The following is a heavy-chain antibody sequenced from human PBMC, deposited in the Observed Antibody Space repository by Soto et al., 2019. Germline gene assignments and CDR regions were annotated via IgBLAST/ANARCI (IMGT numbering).Heavy chain of an antibody. Sequence: PGGSLRLSCAASGFTFSSYAMTWVRLAPGKGLEWVSSISGGGTTAYYADSVKGRFTISRDKSENTLYLQMNSLTADDTAVYYCAKRISRLYGPFDXWGQGTLVTVSX. J-gene: IGHJ4*02. CDR2: ISGGGTTA. V-gene: IGHV3-23*01. CDR1: GFTFSSYA. D-gene: IGHD2-8*01. CDR3: AKRISRLYGPFDX.